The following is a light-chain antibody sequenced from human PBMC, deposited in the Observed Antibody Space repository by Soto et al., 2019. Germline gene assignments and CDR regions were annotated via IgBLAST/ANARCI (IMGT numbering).Light chain of an antibody. CDR2: GDS. CDR1: SSNIVAGYD. Sequence: QAVVTQPPSVSGSPGQRVTISCTGSSSNIVAGYDVHWYQQLPGTAPKLLVYGDSDRPSEVPGRFSGSKSGTSASLAITGLQAEDEADYYCQSYDSSLSSAIFGGGTQLTVL. CDR3: QSYDSSLSSAI. J-gene: IGLJ7*01. V-gene: IGLV1-40*01.